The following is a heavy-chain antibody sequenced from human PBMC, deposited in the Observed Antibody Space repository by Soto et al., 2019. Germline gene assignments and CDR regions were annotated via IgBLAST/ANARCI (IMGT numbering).Heavy chain of an antibody. CDR1: GLTLDAYP. CDR3: VRDDAFDL. J-gene: IGHJ3*01. V-gene: IGHV3-9*01. CDR2: LAWDGGSI. Sequence: EVQLVESGGGLVQPGRSLRLSCAASGLTLDAYPMHWVRQAPGKGLEWVAGLAWDGGSIEYVDSVEGRFTISRDNAKNSLYLQMSSLRDEDTALYYCVRDDAFDLWGQGTQVTVSS.